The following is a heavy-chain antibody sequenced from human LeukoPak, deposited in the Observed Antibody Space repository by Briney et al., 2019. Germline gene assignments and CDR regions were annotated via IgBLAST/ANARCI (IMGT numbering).Heavy chain of an antibody. V-gene: IGHV3-66*01. D-gene: IGHD2-8*01. CDR1: GFTVSSNY. J-gene: IGHJ6*01. CDR2: IYSGCST. CDR3: ARTNTAYYGMDV. Sequence: PRGSLRLPCAASGFTVSSNYKSWVRQAPGKGLEWVSVIYSGCSTYYAHSVKRRFTISRDNSKNTLYLQMNSLRAEDTAVYYCARTNTAYYGMDVGGEGTTVTVSS.